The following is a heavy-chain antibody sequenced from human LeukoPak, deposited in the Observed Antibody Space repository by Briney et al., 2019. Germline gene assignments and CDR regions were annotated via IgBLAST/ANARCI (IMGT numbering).Heavy chain of an antibody. J-gene: IGHJ3*02. CDR3: ATELPVPFWSGYYQRTQKSRLFVDRDAFDI. V-gene: IGHV1-69-2*01. CDR2: VDPEKGET. Sequence: GATVKISCKASGYTFTDYYVHWVQQAPGKGLEWMGRVDPEKGETIYAEKFQGRVTITADTSTDTAYMELSSLRSEDTAVYYCATELPVPFWSGYYQRTQKSRLFVDRDAFDIWGQGTMVTVSS. CDR1: GYTFTDYY. D-gene: IGHD3-3*01.